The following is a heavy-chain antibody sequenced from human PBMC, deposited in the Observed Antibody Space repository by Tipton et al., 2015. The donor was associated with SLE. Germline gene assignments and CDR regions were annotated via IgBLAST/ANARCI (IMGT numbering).Heavy chain of an antibody. J-gene: IGHJ4*02. D-gene: IGHD6-13*01. CDR1: GGTFSSYA. Sequence: QLVQSGPEVKKPGSSVKVSCKASGGTFSSYAISWVRQAPGQGLEWMGGIIPIFGTANYAQKFQGRVTMTTDTSTSTAYMELRSLRSDDTAVYYCARDEAIIAGIFDYWGQGTLVTVSS. CDR3: ARDEAIIAGIFDY. V-gene: IGHV1-69*06. CDR2: IIPIFGTA.